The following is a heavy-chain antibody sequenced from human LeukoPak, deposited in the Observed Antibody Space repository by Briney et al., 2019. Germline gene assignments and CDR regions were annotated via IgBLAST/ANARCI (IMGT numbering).Heavy chain of an antibody. D-gene: IGHD6-19*01. V-gene: IGHV3-74*01. J-gene: IGHJ5*02. Sequence: GGSLRLSCAASGFTFSNHWMHWVRQAPGKGLMWVSRINRDGSRTDYADSVKGRFTISRDDAKNTLYLQVNSLRAEDTAVYYCARAQAVTGTGGFDPWGQGTLVTVSS. CDR3: ARAQAVTGTGGFDP. CDR2: INRDGSRT. CDR1: GFTFSNHW.